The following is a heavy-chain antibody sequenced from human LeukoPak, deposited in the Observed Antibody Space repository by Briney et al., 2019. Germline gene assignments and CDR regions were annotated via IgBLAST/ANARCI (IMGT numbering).Heavy chain of an antibody. CDR2: ISASGGAT. Sequence: AGSLRFSCAASGFIFSNYALRWVRQAPGKLLDWASTISASGGATYYADSVNGRFTISRDNCRNTLYLQMNGLRAEDTAVYYCANTNDRDGDFNGDYWGQGTLVTVSA. J-gene: IGHJ4*02. CDR1: GFIFSNYA. D-gene: IGHD1-1*01. CDR3: ANTNDRDGDFNGDY. V-gene: IGHV3-23*01.